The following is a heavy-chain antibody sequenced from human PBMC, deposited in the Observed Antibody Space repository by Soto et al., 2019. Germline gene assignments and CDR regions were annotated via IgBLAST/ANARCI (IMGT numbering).Heavy chain of an antibody. Sequence: SETLSLTCTVSGGSISSSSSYWGWIRQPPGKGLEWIGSIGTMSYSGSTYYNPSLKSRVTISVDTSKNQFSLKLSSVTAADTAVYYCARHHQHSGYGAFDYWGQGTLVTVSS. CDR1: GGSISSSSSY. CDR3: ARHHQHSGYGAFDY. CDR2: IGTMSYSGST. J-gene: IGHJ4*02. D-gene: IGHD5-12*01. V-gene: IGHV4-39*01.